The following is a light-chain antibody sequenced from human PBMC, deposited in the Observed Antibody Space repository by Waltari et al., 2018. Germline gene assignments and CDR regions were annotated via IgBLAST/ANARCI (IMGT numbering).Light chain of an antibody. CDR2: ENT. J-gene: IGLJ7*01. CDR1: SSNIGNNT. CDR3: GTWDSSLSGAV. Sequence: QSVLPQPPSVSAAPGQRVPIPCSGGSSNIGNNTVSWYRQFPGTPPKLLIYENTERPSGIPGRFSGSKSGTSATLDITGLQAGDEADYYCGTWDSSLSGAVFGGGTHVTVL. V-gene: IGLV1-51*02.